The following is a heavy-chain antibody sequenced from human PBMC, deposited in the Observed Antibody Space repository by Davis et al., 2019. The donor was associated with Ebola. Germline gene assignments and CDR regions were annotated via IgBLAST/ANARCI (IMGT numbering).Heavy chain of an antibody. CDR1: GFTFSSYA. Sequence: GESLKISCAASGFTFSSYAMSWVRQAPGKGLEWVSAISGSGGSTYYADSVKGRFTISRDNSKNTLYLQMNSLRAEDTAVYYCARDHIYYSSGFGMDVWGKGTPVTVSS. CDR3: ARDHIYYSSGFGMDV. CDR2: ISGSGGST. D-gene: IGHD3-10*01. J-gene: IGHJ6*04. V-gene: IGHV3-23*01.